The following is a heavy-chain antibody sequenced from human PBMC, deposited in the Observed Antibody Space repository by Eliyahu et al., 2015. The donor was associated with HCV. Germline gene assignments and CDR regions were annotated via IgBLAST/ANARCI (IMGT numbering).Heavy chain of an antibody. J-gene: IGHJ4*02. CDR2: ISSSSSYI. CDR3: ARRTAPTGWNDELGMDY. Sequence: EVQLVESGGGLVKPGGSLRLSCAASGXTFSSYSMNWVRQAPGKGLGWVSSISSSSSYIYYADSVKGRFTISRDNAKNSLYLQMNSLRAEDTAVYYCARRTAPTGWNDELGMDYWGQGTLVTVSS. CDR1: GXTFSSYS. D-gene: IGHD1-1*01. V-gene: IGHV3-21*01.